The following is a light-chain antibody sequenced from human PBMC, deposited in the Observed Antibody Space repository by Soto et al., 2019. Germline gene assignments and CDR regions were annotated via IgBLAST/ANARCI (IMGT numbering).Light chain of an antibody. CDR3: QQDTIYPLP. J-gene: IGKJ4*01. CDR2: GAS. CDR1: QDINSY. V-gene: IGKV1D-16*01. Sequence: DVQMTQSPSSLSASVGDRVTITCRASQDINSYLAWYQQKPGNAPKSLIYGASSLQTVVPSRFSGSESGTDFTLTISNLQPEDSATYYCQQDTIYPLPFGGGTKVEIK.